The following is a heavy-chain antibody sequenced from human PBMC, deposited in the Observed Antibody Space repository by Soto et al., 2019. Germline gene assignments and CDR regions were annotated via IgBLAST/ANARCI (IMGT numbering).Heavy chain of an antibody. CDR3: AREIHVHTPAFDY. Sequence: VQLVQSGAEMQKPGSAVKVSCQASGGTFNIYGMNWMRQAPGQDPERMGDISPMFGAANYAPKVQGRVTATTAESTGTMYLRLSSLAPEDPALYFCAREIHVHTPAFDYWGQGTLVTVSS. CDR1: GGTFNIYG. D-gene: IGHD3-10*02. J-gene: IGHJ4*02. CDR2: ISPMFGAA. V-gene: IGHV1-69*19.